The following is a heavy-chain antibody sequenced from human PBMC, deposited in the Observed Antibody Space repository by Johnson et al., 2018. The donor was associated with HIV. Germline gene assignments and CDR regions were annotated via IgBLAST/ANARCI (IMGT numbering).Heavy chain of an antibody. CDR2: IRYDGSNK. J-gene: IGHJ3*02. V-gene: IGHV3-30*02. CDR3: AKDRRSFYGGKAADVFDI. D-gene: IGHD4-23*01. CDR1: GFTFSSYA. Sequence: VQLVESGGGLVQPGGSLRLSCAASGFTFSSYAMHWVRQAPGKGLEWVAFIRYDGSNKYYADSVKGRFTISRDNSKNTLYLQMNSLRGEDTAVYYCAKDRRSFYGGKAADVFDIWGQGTMVTVSS.